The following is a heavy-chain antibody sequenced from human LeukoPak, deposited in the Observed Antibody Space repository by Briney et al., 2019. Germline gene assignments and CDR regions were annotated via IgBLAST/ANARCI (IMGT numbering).Heavy chain of an antibody. CDR1: GYTFTGYY. CDR2: INPNSGGT. J-gene: IGHJ6*03. V-gene: IGHV1-2*04. Sequence: ASVKVSCKASGYTFTGYYMHWVRQAPGQGLEWMGWINPNSGGTNYAQKFQGWVTMTRDTSTTTAYMDLNRLRSDDTAVYYCARGGLTIDNYYMDVWGKGTTVTVSS. D-gene: IGHD2-15*01. CDR3: ARGGLTIDNYYMDV.